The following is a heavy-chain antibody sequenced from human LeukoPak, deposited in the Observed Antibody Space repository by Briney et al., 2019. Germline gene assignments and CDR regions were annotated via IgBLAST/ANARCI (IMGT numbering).Heavy chain of an antibody. CDR2: ISGSGGST. CDR1: GFTFSSYA. Sequence: PGGSLRLSCAASGFTFSSYAMSWVRQAPGKGLEWVSVISGSGGSTYYADSVKGRFTISRDNSKNTLYLQMNSLRAEDTAVYYCAKELYDFWSGYYRGGAFDIWGQGTMVTVSS. D-gene: IGHD3-3*01. V-gene: IGHV3-23*01. CDR3: AKELYDFWSGYYRGGAFDI. J-gene: IGHJ3*02.